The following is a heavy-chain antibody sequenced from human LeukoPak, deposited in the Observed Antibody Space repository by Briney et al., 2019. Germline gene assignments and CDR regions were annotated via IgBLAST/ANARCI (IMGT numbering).Heavy chain of an antibody. CDR3: ARAGHYRSSTSCYTGYYGMDV. V-gene: IGHV4-31*03. CDR1: GGSISSGGSY. J-gene: IGHJ6*02. D-gene: IGHD2-2*02. Sequence: SEALSLTCTVSGGSISSGGSYWSWIRQHPGKGLEWIGYIYYSGSTYYNPSLKSRVTISVDTSKNQFSLKLSSVTAADTAVYYCARAGHYRSSTSCYTGYYGMDVWGQGTTVTVSS. CDR2: IYYSGST.